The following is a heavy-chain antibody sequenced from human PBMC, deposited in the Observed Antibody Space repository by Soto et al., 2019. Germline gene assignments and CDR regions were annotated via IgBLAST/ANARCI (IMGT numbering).Heavy chain of an antibody. D-gene: IGHD2-2*01. CDR2: ISSSSSYI. CDR1: GFTFSSYS. CDR3: AGAFRQYCSSTSCYLYYYYYGMDV. J-gene: IGHJ6*02. V-gene: IGHV3-21*01. Sequence: PGGSLRLSCAASGFTFSSYSMNWVRQAPGKWLEWVSSISSSSSYIYYADSVKGRFTISRDNAKNSLYLQMNSLRAEDTAVYYCAGAFRQYCSSTSCYLYYYYYGMDVWGPGXTVTVFS.